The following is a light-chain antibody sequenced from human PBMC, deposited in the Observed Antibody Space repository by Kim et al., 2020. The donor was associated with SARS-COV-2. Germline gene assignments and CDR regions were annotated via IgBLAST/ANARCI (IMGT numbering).Light chain of an antibody. CDR2: DTS. Sequence: ASVGDRVTSTGQESQDDTKCLNWFQQKPGKAPKLVIYDTSKLATGVTSRFSGSGTGTDFTLIITNLQPEDIATYYCQQSDDFPLTFGEGTKVDIK. CDR3: QQSDDFPLT. J-gene: IGKJ4*01. V-gene: IGKV1-33*01. CDR1: QDDTKC.